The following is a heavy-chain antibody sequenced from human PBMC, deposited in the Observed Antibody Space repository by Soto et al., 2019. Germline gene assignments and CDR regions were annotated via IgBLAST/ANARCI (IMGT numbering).Heavy chain of an antibody. CDR2: ISWNSGSI. Sequence: EVQLLESGGGLVQPGGSLRLSCAASGFTFDDYAMHWVRQAPGKGLEWVSGISWNSGSIGYADSVKGRFTISRDNAKNSLYLQMNSLRAEDTALYYCAKGSYGDYPDYWGQGTLVTVSS. V-gene: IGHV3-9*01. CDR1: GFTFDDYA. J-gene: IGHJ4*02. D-gene: IGHD4-17*01. CDR3: AKGSYGDYPDY.